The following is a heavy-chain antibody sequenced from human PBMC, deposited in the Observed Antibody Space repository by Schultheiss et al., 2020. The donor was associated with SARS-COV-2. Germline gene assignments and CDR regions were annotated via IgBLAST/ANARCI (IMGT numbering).Heavy chain of an antibody. CDR3: VRGWGDPRD. CDR1: GFDLSDYY. Sequence: GGSLRLSCAASGFDLSDYYINWVRQAPGRGLEWVAVISSDGSNKYYPDSVKGRFTISRDNSQNTLYLQMDGLRAEDTAVYYCVRGWGDPRDWGQGTLVTVSS. D-gene: IGHD2-21*02. V-gene: IGHV3-30*03. J-gene: IGHJ4*02. CDR2: ISSDGSNK.